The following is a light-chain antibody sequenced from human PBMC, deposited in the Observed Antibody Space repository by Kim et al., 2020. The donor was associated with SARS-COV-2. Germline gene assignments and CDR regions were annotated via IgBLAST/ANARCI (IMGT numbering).Light chain of an antibody. CDR1: QTIVNW. CDR3: QQYDGNPWT. Sequence: ASLGDRVTITCRASQTIVNWLAWYQQKPGQAPNLLIYEASILQTGVPSRFSGSGSGTEFTLTISSLQSDDFATYYCQQYDGNPWTFGQGTKVDIK. J-gene: IGKJ1*01. V-gene: IGKV1-5*03. CDR2: EAS.